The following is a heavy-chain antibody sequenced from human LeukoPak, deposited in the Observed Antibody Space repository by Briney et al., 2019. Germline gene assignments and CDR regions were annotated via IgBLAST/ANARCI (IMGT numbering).Heavy chain of an antibody. Sequence: GGSLRLSCAASGFTFSSYGMHWVRQAPGKGLEWVAVISYDGSNKYYADSVKGRFTISRDNSKNTLYLQMNSLRAEDTAVYYCARDVALRWEYCMDVWGKGTTVTVSS. CDR3: ARDVALRWEYCMDV. CDR2: ISYDGSNK. J-gene: IGHJ6*03. D-gene: IGHD4-23*01. V-gene: IGHV3-30*03. CDR1: GFTFSSYG.